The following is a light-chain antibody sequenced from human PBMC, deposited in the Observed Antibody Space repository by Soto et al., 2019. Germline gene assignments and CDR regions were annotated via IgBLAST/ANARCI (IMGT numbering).Light chain of an antibody. CDR2: SAS. CDR1: QDIRNY. Sequence: IQLTQSPSSLSASVGDRVTVTCRASQDIRNYLAWYQQKPGKAPNLLIYSASTLQSGVPSMFSGSGSGTDLTLTISSLQPEDFSTYFCQQLNSFPITFGQGTRLET. V-gene: IGKV1-9*01. J-gene: IGKJ5*01. CDR3: QQLNSFPIT.